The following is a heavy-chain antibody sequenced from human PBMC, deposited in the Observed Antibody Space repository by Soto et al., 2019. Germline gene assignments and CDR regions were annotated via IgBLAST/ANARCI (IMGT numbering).Heavy chain of an antibody. CDR2: IYYSGSS. J-gene: IGHJ5*02. D-gene: IGHD2-2*01. Sequence: SETLSLTCTVSGGSISSGDYYWSWIRQPPGKGLEWIGYIYYSGSSYYNPSLKSRVTISVDTSKNQFSLKLSSVTAADTAVYYCARATIVLVPAAMVSHWFDPWGQGTLVTVSS. V-gene: IGHV4-30-4*01. CDR3: ARATIVLVPAAMVSHWFDP. CDR1: GGSISSGDYY.